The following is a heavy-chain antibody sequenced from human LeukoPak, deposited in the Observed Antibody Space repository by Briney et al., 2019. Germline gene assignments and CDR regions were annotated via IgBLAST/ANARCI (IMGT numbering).Heavy chain of an antibody. CDR2: INHSGGT. D-gene: IGHD5-24*01. CDR1: GGSFSGYY. CDR3: GATSGPYDY. J-gene: IGHJ4*02. V-gene: IGHV4-34*01. Sequence: PSETLSLTCAVYGGSFSGYYWSWIRQPPGKGLEWIGEINHSGGTNYNPSLKSRVTISVDTSKNQFSLKLSSVTAADTAVYYCGATSGPYDYWGQGTLVTVSS.